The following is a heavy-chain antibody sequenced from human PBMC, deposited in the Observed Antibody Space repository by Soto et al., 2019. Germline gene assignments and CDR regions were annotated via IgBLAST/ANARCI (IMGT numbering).Heavy chain of an antibody. Sequence: PGGSLRLSCAASGFTFGTYTMNWVRQAPGKGLEWVSSIGTSSSYIYYADSVRGRFTISRDNAKDSLYLQMSSLTAEDTAVYYCANGRATYGLLTHDYWGQGTLVTVSS. D-gene: IGHD3-10*01. CDR2: IGTSSSYI. CDR3: ANGRATYGLLTHDY. V-gene: IGHV3-21*04. J-gene: IGHJ4*02. CDR1: GFTFGTYT.